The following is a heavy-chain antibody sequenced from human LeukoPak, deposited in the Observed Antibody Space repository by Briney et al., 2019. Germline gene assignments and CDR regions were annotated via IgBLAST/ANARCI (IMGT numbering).Heavy chain of an antibody. CDR1: GFIFDDYA. CDR3: AKDRTPMVTWGLGY. J-gene: IGHJ4*02. V-gene: IGHV3-9*01. D-gene: IGHD5-18*01. Sequence: GGSLRLSCAASGFIFDDYAMPWVRQTPGKGLEWVSGISWNSGSIVYADSVKGRFTISRDNAKNSLYLQMNSLRAEDTALYYCAKDRTPMVTWGLGYWGQGTLVTVSS. CDR2: ISWNSGSI.